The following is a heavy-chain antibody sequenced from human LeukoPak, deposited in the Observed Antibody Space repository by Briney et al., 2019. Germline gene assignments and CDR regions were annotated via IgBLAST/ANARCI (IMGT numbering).Heavy chain of an antibody. Sequence: ASVKVSCKASGYTFTSYDINWVRQATGQGLEWMGWMNPNSGNTGYAQKFQGGVTMTRNTSISTAYMELSSLRSEDTAVYYCARGSVLTGLFDYWGQGTLVTVSS. V-gene: IGHV1-8*01. CDR1: GYTFTSYD. J-gene: IGHJ4*02. CDR3: ARGSVLTGLFDY. D-gene: IGHD3-9*01. CDR2: MNPNSGNT.